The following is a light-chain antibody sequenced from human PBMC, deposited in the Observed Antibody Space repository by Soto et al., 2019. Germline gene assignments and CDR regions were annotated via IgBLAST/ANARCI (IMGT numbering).Light chain of an antibody. CDR2: EVS. J-gene: IGLJ1*01. V-gene: IGLV2-8*01. Sequence: QSALTQHPSASGSLGQSVTISCTGTSSDIGTYDYVSWYQQHPGRAPKLIIFEVSKRPLGVPDRFSGSKSGNTASLIVSGLQPDDEAEYHCTSYTGDDFTFVFGTGTKVTVL. CDR3: TSYTGDDFTFV. CDR1: SSDIGTYDY.